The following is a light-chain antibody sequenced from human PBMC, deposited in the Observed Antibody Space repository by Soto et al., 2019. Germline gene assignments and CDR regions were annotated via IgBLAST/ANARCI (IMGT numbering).Light chain of an antibody. CDR1: QSVRSN. Sequence: EIVMTQSPATLSVSPGERATVSCRASQSVRSNLAWYQQKPGQAPRLLIYGASTRATGIPARFSGSGSGTEFTLTISSLQSEDFAVYYCQQYSNWPPITFGQGTRLEIK. CDR2: GAS. J-gene: IGKJ5*01. CDR3: QQYSNWPPIT. V-gene: IGKV3-15*01.